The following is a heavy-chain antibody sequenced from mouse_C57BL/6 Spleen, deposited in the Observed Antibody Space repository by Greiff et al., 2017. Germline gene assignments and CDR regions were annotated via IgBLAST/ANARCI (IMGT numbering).Heavy chain of an antibody. CDR1: GYTFTDYN. Sequence: EVQLQQPGPELVKPGASVKISCKASGYTFTDYNMDWVKQSHGKSLEWIGDINPNNGGTIYNQKFKGKATLTVDKSSSTAYMELRSLTSEDTAVYYCAICHYCGSGGYDAMDYWGQGTSVTVSS. D-gene: IGHD1-1*01. CDR3: AICHYCGSGGYDAMDY. V-gene: IGHV1-18*01. CDR2: INPNNGGT. J-gene: IGHJ4*01.